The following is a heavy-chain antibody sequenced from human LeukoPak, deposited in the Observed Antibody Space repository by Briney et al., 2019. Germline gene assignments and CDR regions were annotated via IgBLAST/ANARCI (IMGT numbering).Heavy chain of an antibody. D-gene: IGHD6-6*01. J-gene: IGHJ4*02. CDR3: ARGPYSSSLYFDY. CDR2: IYYSGST. CDR1: GGSISSYY. V-gene: IGHV4-59*01. Sequence: SETLSLTCTVSGGSISSYYWSWIRQPPGKGLEWIGYIYYSGSTNYNPSLKSRVTISVDTSKNQFSLKLSSVTAADTAAYYCARGPYSSSLYFDYWGQGTLVTVSS.